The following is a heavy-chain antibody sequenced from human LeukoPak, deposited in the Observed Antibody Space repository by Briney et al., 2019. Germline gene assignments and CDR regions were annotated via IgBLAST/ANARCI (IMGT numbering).Heavy chain of an antibody. V-gene: IGHV3-33*01. D-gene: IGHD3-10*01. J-gene: IGHJ6*04. CDR3: ARADTMVRGVNQPYYYGMDV. CDR2: IWYDGSNK. Sequence: PGRSLRLSCAASGFTFSSYGMHWVRQAPGKGLEWVAVIWYDGSNKYYADSVKGRFTISRDNSKNTLYLQMNSLRAEDTAVYYCARADTMVRGVNQPYYYGMDVWGKGTTVTVSS. CDR1: GFTFSSYG.